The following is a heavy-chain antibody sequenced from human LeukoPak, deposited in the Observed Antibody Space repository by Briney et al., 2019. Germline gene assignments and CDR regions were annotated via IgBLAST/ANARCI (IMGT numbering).Heavy chain of an antibody. CDR2: ISYDGSNK. Sequence: QSGGSLRLSCAASGFTFSSYGMHWVRQAPGKGLEWVAVISYDGSNKYYADSVKGRFTISRDNSKNTLYLQMNSLRVEDTAVYYCAKDVERLDYFDYWGQGTLVTVSS. CDR3: AKDVERLDYFDY. J-gene: IGHJ4*02. D-gene: IGHD3-9*01. V-gene: IGHV3-30*18. CDR1: GFTFSSYG.